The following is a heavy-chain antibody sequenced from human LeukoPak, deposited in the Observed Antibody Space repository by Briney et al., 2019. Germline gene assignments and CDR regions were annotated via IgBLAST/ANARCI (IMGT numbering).Heavy chain of an antibody. CDR1: GGSISSYY. CDR2: IYYSGST. J-gene: IGHJ4*02. Sequence: SETLSLTCTVSGGSISSYYWSWIRQPPGKGLEWIGNIYYSGSTNYNPSLKSRVTISVDTSKNQFSLKLSSVTAADTAVYYCARDQFYGPYYFDYWGQGTLVTVSS. V-gene: IGHV4-59*12. CDR3: ARDQFYGPYYFDY. D-gene: IGHD3-10*01.